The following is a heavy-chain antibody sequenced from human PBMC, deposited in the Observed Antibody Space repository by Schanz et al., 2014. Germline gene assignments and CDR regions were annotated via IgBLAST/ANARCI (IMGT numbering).Heavy chain of an antibody. J-gene: IGHJ4*02. Sequence: EVQLVESGGGLVQPGGSLRLSCAASGFTFSSYAMSWVRQAPGKGLEWVSAISGSSGSTYYADSVKGRFTISRDNSKNTLYLQMNSLRPEDTAVYYCAKYRGYYRVSGSYRELEYWGQGTLVTVSS. D-gene: IGHD3-10*01. CDR3: AKYRGYYRVSGSYRELEY. CDR2: ISGSSGST. V-gene: IGHV3-23*04. CDR1: GFTFSSYA.